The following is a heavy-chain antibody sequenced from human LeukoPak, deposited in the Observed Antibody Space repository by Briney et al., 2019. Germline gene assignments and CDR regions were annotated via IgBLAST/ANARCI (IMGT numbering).Heavy chain of an antibody. V-gene: IGHV3-48*01. CDR1: GFTFSSYS. J-gene: IGHJ6*02. D-gene: IGHD3-22*01. Sequence: GGSLRLSCAASGFTFSSYSMNWVRQAPGKGLEWVSYISSSSSTIYYADSVKGRFTISRDNAKNSLYLQTNSLRAEDTAVYYCARDSPAYYDSSGYYYAPLGSYYYGMDVWGQGTTVTVSS. CDR2: ISSSSSTI. CDR3: ARDSPAYYDSSGYYYAPLGSYYYGMDV.